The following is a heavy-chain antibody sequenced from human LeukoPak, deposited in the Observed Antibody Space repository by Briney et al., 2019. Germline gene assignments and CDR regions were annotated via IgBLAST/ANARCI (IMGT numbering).Heavy chain of an antibody. J-gene: IGHJ4*02. CDR3: ARESIAAAGTPLDY. CDR2: INHSVST. V-gene: IGHV4-34*01. Sequence: SSETLSLTCAVYGGSFSGYYWSWIRQPPGKGLEWIGEINHSVSTNYNPSLKSRVTISVDTSKNQFSLKLSSVTAADTAVYYCARESIAAAGTPLDYWGQGTLVTVSS. CDR1: GGSFSGYY. D-gene: IGHD6-13*01.